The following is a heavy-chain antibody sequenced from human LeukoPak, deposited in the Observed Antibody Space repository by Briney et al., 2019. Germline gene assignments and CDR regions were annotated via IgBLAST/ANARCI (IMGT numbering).Heavy chain of an antibody. CDR2: TYYRSKWYN. D-gene: IGHD6-13*01. J-gene: IGHJ6*02. CDR3: ARGDYSSSWYGLLRLGGLDPPGGEEHNTKKYYYYYGMDV. CDR1: GDSVSSNSAA. Sequence: SQTLSLTCAISGDSVSSNSAAWNWIRQSPSRGLEWLGRTYYRSKWYNDYAVSVKSRITINPDTSKNQFSLQLNSVTPEDTAVYYCARGDYSSSWYGLLRLGGLDPPGGEEHNTKKYYYYYGMDVWGQGTTVTVSS. V-gene: IGHV6-1*01.